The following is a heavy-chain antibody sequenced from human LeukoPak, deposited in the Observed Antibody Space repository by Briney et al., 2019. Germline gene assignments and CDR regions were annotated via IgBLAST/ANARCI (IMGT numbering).Heavy chain of an antibody. CDR2: ISASGGST. CDR1: GFTFSRST. J-gene: IGHJ4*02. D-gene: IGHD6-13*01. CDR3: AKASAAGDSSSWNY. Sequence: GGSLRLSCAASGFTFSRSTMNWVRQAPGKGLKWVSDISASGGSTYYADSVKGRFTISRDNSKKTLHLQMNSLRAEDTAIYYCAKASAAGDSSSWNYWGQGILVTVSS. V-gene: IGHV3-23*01.